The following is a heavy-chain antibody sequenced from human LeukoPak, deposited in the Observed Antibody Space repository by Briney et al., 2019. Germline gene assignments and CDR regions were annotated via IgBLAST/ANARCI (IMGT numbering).Heavy chain of an antibody. D-gene: IGHD6-13*01. V-gene: IGHV3-23*01. CDR2: IRESGGST. CDR1: GLGFSSYA. CDR3: ALHRGYHNGDVVGYFDL. J-gene: IGHJ2*01. Sequence: GGSLRLSCEVSGLGFSSYAMSWVRQAPGKGPEWVSVIRESGGSTAYADSVTGRFTISRDNSKKTLYLQMNSLRAEDTAVYYCALHRGYHNGDVVGYFDLWGRGSLVIVSS.